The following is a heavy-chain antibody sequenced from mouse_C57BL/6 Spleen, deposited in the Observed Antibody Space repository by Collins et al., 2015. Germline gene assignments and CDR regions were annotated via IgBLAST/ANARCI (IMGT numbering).Heavy chain of an antibody. Sequence: EVQLHQSGPELVKPGASVKISCKASGYTFTDHYMNWVKQSHGKSLEWIGDINPNNGGTSYNQRFKGKATLTVDKSSSTAYMELRSLTSEDSAVYYCASRGYDYDAWFAYWGQGTLVTVSA. D-gene: IGHD2-4*01. J-gene: IGHJ3*01. V-gene: IGHV1-26*01. CDR1: GYTFTDHY. CDR2: INPNNGGT. CDR3: ASRGYDYDAWFAY.